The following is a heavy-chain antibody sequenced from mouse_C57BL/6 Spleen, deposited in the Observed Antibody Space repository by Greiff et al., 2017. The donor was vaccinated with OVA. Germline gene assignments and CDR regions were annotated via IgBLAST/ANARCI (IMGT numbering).Heavy chain of an antibody. Sequence: QVHVKQPGAELVKPGASVKLSCKASGYTFTSYWMQWVKQRPGQGLEWIGEIDPSDSYTNYNQKFKGKATLTVDTSSSTAYMQLSSLTSEDSAVYYCARADGYYVLWFAYWGQGTLVTVSA. CDR1: GYTFTSYW. V-gene: IGHV1-50*01. CDR3: ARADGYYVLWFAY. J-gene: IGHJ3*01. D-gene: IGHD2-3*01. CDR2: IDPSDSYT.